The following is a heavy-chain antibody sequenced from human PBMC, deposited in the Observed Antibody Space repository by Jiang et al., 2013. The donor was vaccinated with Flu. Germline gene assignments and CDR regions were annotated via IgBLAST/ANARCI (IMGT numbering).Heavy chain of an antibody. CDR2: N. V-gene: IGHV6-1*01. D-gene: IGHD3-10*01. Sequence: NDYAVSVKSRITINADASENQFSLHLNSVTPEDTAVYYCARDPTYYYSSGSYTYFDYWGQGTLVSVSS. CDR3: ARDPTYYYSSGSYTYFDY. J-gene: IGHJ4*02.